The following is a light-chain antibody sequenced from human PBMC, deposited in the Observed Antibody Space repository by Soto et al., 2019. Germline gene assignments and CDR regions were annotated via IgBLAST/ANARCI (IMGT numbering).Light chain of an antibody. CDR1: SSDIGGYEY. J-gene: IGLJ3*02. CDR3: SSYATSSTLL. CDR2: EVR. Sequence: QSALSQPASVSGSPGQSITISCTGTSSDIGGYEYVSWFQQHPGKAPKLLIYEVRNRPSGVSDRFSASKSGNTASLTISGLQAEDEADYYCSSYATSSTLLFGGGTKLTVL. V-gene: IGLV2-14*01.